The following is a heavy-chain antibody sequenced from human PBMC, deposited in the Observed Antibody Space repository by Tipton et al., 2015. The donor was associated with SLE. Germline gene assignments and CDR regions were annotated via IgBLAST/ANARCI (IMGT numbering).Heavy chain of an antibody. CDR2: ISSSGSII. D-gene: IGHD4-17*01. V-gene: IGHV3-11*01. Sequence: GSLRLSCAASKFTFSDYYVSWIRQAPGKGLECVSYISSSGSIIYYADSVKGRFTISRDNANNSLYLQMNSLRAEDTAVYYCARAPSGEYGMDVWGQGTTVTVSS. CDR3: ARAPSGEYGMDV. J-gene: IGHJ6*02. CDR1: KFTFSDYY.